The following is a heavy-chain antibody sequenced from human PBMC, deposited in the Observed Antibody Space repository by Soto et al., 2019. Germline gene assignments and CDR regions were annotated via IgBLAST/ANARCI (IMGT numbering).Heavy chain of an antibody. CDR1: GGTFSNHA. J-gene: IGHJ6*02. D-gene: IGHD2-21*02. CDR2: IIPMFPTA. CDR3: ARDGATYWGGDCYRYFYYGMDV. Sequence: SVKVSCKASGGTFSNHAISWVRQAPGQGLEWVGGIIPMFPTADYAQRFQGRVTITADDSTTTVYMELSGLRSEDTAMYYCARDGATYWGGDCYRYFYYGMDVWGQGTTVTVSS. V-gene: IGHV1-69*13.